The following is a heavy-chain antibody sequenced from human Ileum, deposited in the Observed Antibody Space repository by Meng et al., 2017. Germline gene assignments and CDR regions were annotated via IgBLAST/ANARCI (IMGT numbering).Heavy chain of an antibody. Sequence: SETLSLTCTVSGYSISSGYYWGWIRQPPGKGLEWIGSIYHSGSTYYNPSLKSRVTISVDTSKNRFSLKLNSVTAADTAVYYCARWLQTPYYFDYWGQGTLVTVSS. D-gene: IGHD5-24*01. CDR1: GYSISSGYY. V-gene: IGHV4-38-2*02. CDR3: ARWLQTPYYFDY. J-gene: IGHJ4*02. CDR2: IYHSGST.